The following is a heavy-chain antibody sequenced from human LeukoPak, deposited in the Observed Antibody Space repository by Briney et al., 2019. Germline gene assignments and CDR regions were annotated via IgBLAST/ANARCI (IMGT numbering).Heavy chain of an antibody. CDR3: ARAWGDSSGYIGP. J-gene: IGHJ5*02. D-gene: IGHD3-22*01. CDR2: IKQDGSEK. V-gene: IGHV3-7*01. CDR1: GFTFSSYW. Sequence: GGSLRLSCAASGFTFSSYWMSWVCQAPGKGLEWVANIKQDGSEKYYVDSVKGRFTISRDNAKNSLYLQMNSLRVEDTAVYYCARAWGDSSGYIGPWGQGTLVTVSS.